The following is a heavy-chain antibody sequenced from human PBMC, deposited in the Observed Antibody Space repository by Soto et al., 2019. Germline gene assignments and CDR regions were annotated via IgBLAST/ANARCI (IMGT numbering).Heavy chain of an antibody. V-gene: IGHV3-30*18. D-gene: IGHD6-19*01. J-gene: IGHJ4*02. Sequence: PGGSLRLSCVASGFTFSSYGMHWVRQAPGKGLEWVAVISYDGSNKYYADSVKGRFTISRDNSKNTLYLQMNSLRAEDTAVYYCAKPYSSGWYVRGYYFDYWGQGTLVTVSS. CDR3: AKPYSSGWYVRGYYFDY. CDR2: ISYDGSNK. CDR1: GFTFSSYG.